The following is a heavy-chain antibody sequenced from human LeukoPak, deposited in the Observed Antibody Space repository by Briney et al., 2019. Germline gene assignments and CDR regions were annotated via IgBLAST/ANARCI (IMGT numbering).Heavy chain of an antibody. D-gene: IGHD1-26*01. V-gene: IGHV4-38-2*01. CDR1: GYSISDGYY. J-gene: IGHJ5*02. Sequence: SETLSLTCAVFGYSISDGYYWGWIRQPPGKGLEWIGSLYHSGNTYYNPSLRSRVTTSVDTSENQFSLKLSSVTAADTAVYYCARRSIVGATTGNWFDPWGQGTLVTVSP. CDR2: LYHSGNT. CDR3: ARRSIVGATTGNWFDP.